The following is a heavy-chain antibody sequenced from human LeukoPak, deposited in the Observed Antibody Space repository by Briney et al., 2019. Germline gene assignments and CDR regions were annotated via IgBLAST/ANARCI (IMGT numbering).Heavy chain of an antibody. D-gene: IGHD6-13*01. CDR1: GFAFSNYW. CDR3: VRAIQGIADF. J-gene: IGHJ4*02. Sequence: PGGSLRLSCAASGFAFSNYWMHWVRQPPGKGLVWVSRINGERNITTYADSVKGRFTISRDNAKNTLSLQMNGRTAADTATYYCVRAIQGIADFWGQGILVTVSS. CDR2: INGERNIT. V-gene: IGHV3-74*01.